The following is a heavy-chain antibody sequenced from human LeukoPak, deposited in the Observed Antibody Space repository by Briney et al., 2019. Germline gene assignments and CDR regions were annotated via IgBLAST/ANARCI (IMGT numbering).Heavy chain of an antibody. CDR3: VRKSATRRTSEFDY. CDR1: GYIITTYY. Sequence: ASVKVSCKASGYIITTYYIHWVRQAPGQGLEWMGWITPNSGGTKYAQRFQGRVTMTRDTSISTAYMDLSSLGSDDTAVFYCVRKSATRRTSEFDYWGQGTPVTVSS. D-gene: IGHD2-15*01. CDR2: ITPNSGGT. V-gene: IGHV1-2*02. J-gene: IGHJ4*02.